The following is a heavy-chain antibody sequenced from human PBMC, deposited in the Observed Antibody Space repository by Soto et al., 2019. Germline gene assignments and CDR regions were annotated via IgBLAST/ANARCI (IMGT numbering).Heavy chain of an antibody. J-gene: IGHJ4*02. CDR3: ARRFRSGYYHYFDY. CDR1: GGSISSYY. V-gene: IGHV4-59*01. D-gene: IGHD3-22*01. CDR2: IYYSGTT. Sequence: SETLSLTCTVSGGSISSYYWSWIRQPPGQGLEWIGYIYYSGTTNYNPSLKSRVTISVDTSKNHFSLKLRSVTAAATAVYYCARRFRSGYYHYFDYWGQGTLVIDSS.